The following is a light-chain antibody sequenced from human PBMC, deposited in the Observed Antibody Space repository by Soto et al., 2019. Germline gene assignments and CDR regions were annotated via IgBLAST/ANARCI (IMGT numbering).Light chain of an antibody. Sequence: EIVLTQSPGTLSLSPGERATLSCRASQSVSSSYLAWYQHKPGQPPRLVMYATSSRATGIPARFSGSGSGTDFTLTICRLEPEDFAVYYCQQYGSSSWTFGQRTKV. CDR2: ATS. CDR3: QQYGSSSWT. J-gene: IGKJ1*01. V-gene: IGKV3-20*01. CDR1: QSVSSSY.